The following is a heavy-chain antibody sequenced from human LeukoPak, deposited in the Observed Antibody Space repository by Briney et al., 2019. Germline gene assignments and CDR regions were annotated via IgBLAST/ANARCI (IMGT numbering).Heavy chain of an antibody. V-gene: IGHV3-7*03. CDR3: AKDVRPDGAYDLDY. Sequence: GGSRRLSCEASGFTFSNYWMTWVRQAPGKGLEWVANIKEDGSVKQCVDSVKGRFTISRDNAKSSLYLQMISLRVEDTAIYYCAKDVRPDGAYDLDYWGPGTLVTVSS. CDR2: IKEDGSVK. J-gene: IGHJ4*02. D-gene: IGHD5-12*01. CDR1: GFTFSNYW.